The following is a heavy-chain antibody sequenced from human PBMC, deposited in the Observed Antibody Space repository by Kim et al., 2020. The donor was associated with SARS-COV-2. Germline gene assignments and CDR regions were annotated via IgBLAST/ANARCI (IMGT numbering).Heavy chain of an antibody. CDR3: ARWRMVEGVIKLPSHYYYGMDV. Sequence: SETLSLTCAVYGGSFSGYYWSWIRQPPGKGLEWIGEINHSGSTNYNPSLKSRVTISVDTSKNQFSLKLSSVTAADTAVYYCARWRMVEGVIKLPSHYYYGMDVWGQGTTVTVSS. CDR1: GGSFSGYY. J-gene: IGHJ6*02. V-gene: IGHV4-34*01. CDR2: INHSGST. D-gene: IGHD3-10*01.